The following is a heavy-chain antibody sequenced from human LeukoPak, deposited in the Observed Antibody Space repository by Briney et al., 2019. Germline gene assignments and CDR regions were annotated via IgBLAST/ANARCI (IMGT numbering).Heavy chain of an antibody. J-gene: IGHJ4*02. CDR2: ISGSGGKT. CDR1: GFTFSSYA. Sequence: GGSLRLSCAASGFTFSSYAMSWVRQAPGKGLEWVSAISGSGGKTSYADSVKGRFTISRDNSKNTLYLQMNSLRAEDTAVHYCAKFPQYYYRSGSYSNYWGQGTLVTVSS. V-gene: IGHV3-23*01. CDR3: AKFPQYYYRSGSYSNY. D-gene: IGHD3-10*01.